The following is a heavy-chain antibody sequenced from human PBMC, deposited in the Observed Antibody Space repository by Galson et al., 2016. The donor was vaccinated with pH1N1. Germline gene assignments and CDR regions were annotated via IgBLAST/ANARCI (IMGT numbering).Heavy chain of an antibody. J-gene: IGHJ4*02. V-gene: IGHV4-59*11. Sequence: LSLTCTVSRGSISSRYWCWLRQSPGKGLEWIGDISDSGNTNHHPSLKSRVSISIHTSKNQISLKLTSVTAADTAVYYCARYGSGSAFDYWGQGTLVTVSS. CDR3: ARYGSGSAFDY. D-gene: IGHD3-10*01. CDR1: RGSISSRY. CDR2: ISDSGNT.